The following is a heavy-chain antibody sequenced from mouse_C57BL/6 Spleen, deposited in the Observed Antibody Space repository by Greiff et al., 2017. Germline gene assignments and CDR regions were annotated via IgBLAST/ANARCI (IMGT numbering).Heavy chain of an antibody. D-gene: IGHD1-1*02. CDR2: ISSGGSYT. CDR3: AREGWEYYFDY. CDR1: GFTFSSYG. Sequence: EVQLQESGGDLVKPGGSLKLSCAASGFTFSSYGMSWVRQTPDKRLEWVATISSGGSYTYYPDSVKGRFTISRDNAKNTLYLQMSSLKSEDTAMYYCAREGWEYYFDYWGQGTTLTVSS. J-gene: IGHJ2*01. V-gene: IGHV5-6*01.